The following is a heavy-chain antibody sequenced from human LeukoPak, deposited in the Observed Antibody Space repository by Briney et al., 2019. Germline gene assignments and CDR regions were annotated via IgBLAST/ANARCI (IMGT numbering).Heavy chain of an antibody. Sequence: PSETLSLTCTVSGGSISGFYWGWIRQSPGKGLEWIGEINHRGSTNLNPSLMSRVTLSVDTSKHQFSLKLTSMTAADAAVYYCASSVGSTDYWGQGTLVTVSS. CDR1: GGSISGFY. CDR2: INHRGST. J-gene: IGHJ4*02. V-gene: IGHV4-34*01. CDR3: ASSVGSTDY. D-gene: IGHD1-26*01.